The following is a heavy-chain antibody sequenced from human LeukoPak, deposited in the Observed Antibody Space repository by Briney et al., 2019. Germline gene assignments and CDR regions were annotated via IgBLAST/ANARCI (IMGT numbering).Heavy chain of an antibody. J-gene: IGHJ3*02. CDR3: ARARSGAFDI. CDR1: GFTFSSYS. CDR2: ISNSSSTI. Sequence: GGSLRLPCAASGFTFSSYSMNWVRQAPGKGLEWVSYISNSSSTIYYADSVKGRFTISRDNAKNSLYLQMNSLRAEDTAVYYCARARSGAFDIWGQGTMVTVSS. V-gene: IGHV3-48*01. D-gene: IGHD1-26*01.